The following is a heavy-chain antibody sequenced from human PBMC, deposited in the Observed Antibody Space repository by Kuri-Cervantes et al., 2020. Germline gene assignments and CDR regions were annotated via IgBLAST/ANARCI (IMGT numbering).Heavy chain of an antibody. D-gene: IGHD6-19*01. CDR3: ASGRGGLTPY. CDR1: GFTFSSYA. Sequence: GGSMSLACAVSGFTFSSYAMHWDSQAPGKGLEWVANIQHDGSAKDYLDSVKGRFTISRDNAKNSLYLQMNSLRAEDTAVYFCASGRGGLTPYWGQGTLVTVSS. V-gene: IGHV3-7*01. J-gene: IGHJ4*02. CDR2: IQHDGSAK.